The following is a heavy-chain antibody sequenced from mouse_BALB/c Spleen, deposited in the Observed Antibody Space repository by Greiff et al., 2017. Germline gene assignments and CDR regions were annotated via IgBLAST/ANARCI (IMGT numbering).Heavy chain of an antibody. CDR1: GYTFTSYW. J-gene: IGHJ4*01. D-gene: IGHD2-14*01. CDR2: IYPSDSYT. V-gene: IGHV1-69*02. Sequence: QVQLQQPGAELVRPGASVKLSCKASGYTFTSYWINWVKLRPGQGLEWIGNIYPSDSYTNYNQKFKDKATLTVDKSSSTAYMQLSSPTSEDSAVYYCTKTPYRYDVGSDSMDYWGQGTSVTVSS. CDR3: TKTPYRYDVGSDSMDY.